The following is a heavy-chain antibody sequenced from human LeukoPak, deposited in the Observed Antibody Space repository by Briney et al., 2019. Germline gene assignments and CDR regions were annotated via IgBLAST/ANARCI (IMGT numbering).Heavy chain of an antibody. CDR2: IYYSGST. CDR1: GGSISSSSYY. V-gene: IGHV4-39*01. D-gene: IGHD3-10*01. Sequence: SETLSLTCTVSGGSISSSSYYWGWIRQPPGKGLEWIGNIYYSGSTYYNPSLKSRVTISADTSKSQFSLKLSAVTAADTAVYYCASVRRGFGESSKYYSYYYMDVWGNGTTVTISS. CDR3: ASVRRGFGESSKYYSYYYMDV. J-gene: IGHJ6*03.